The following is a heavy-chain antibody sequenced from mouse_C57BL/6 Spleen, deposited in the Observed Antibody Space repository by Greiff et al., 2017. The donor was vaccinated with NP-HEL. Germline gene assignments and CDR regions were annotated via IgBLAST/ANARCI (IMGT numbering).Heavy chain of an antibody. Sequence: VQGVESGAELVKPGASVKISCKASGYAFSSYWMNWVKQRPGKGLEWIGQIYPGDGDTNYNGKFKGKATLTADKSSSTAYMQLSSLTSEDSAVYFCARSPLRTYFDYWGQGTTLTVSS. CDR1: GYAFSSYW. V-gene: IGHV1-80*01. CDR3: ARSPLRTYFDY. CDR2: IYPGDGDT. J-gene: IGHJ2*01.